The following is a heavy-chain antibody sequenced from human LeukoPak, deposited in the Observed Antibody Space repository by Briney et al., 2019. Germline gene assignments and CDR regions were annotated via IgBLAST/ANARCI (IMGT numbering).Heavy chain of an antibody. V-gene: IGHV4-61*02. CDR1: GGSISSGSYY. Sequence: SETLSLTCTVSGGSISSGSYYWSWIRQPAGKGLEWIGRIYTSGSTNYNPSLKSRVTISVDTSKNQFSLKLSSVTAADTAVYYCARGRITMVRGALIDYWGQGTLVTVSS. D-gene: IGHD3-10*01. CDR3: ARGRITMVRGALIDY. J-gene: IGHJ4*02. CDR2: IYTSGST.